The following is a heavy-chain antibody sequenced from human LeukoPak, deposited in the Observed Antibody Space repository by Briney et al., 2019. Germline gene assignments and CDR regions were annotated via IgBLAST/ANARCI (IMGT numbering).Heavy chain of an antibody. J-gene: IGHJ4*02. D-gene: IGHD3-10*01. V-gene: IGHV3-66*01. CDR1: GFTFSDYY. CDR2: IYSGGST. Sequence: GGSLRLSCAASGFTFSDYYMSWIRQAPGKGLEWVSVIYSGGSTYYADSVKGRFTISRDNSKNTLYLQMNSLRAEDTAVYYCAREGALWFGETYWGQGTLVTVSS. CDR3: AREGALWFGETY.